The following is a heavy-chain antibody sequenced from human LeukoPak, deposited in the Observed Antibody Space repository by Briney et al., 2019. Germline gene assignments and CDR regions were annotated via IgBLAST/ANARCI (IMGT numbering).Heavy chain of an antibody. CDR1: GFTFSDYY. V-gene: IGHV3-11*01. CDR2: ISSSGTTI. D-gene: IGHD1-26*01. Sequence: GGSLRLSCAASGFTFSDYYMSWIRQAPGRGLEWVSYISSSGTTISYTDSVKGRFTISRDNAKNSLYLQMNSLRAEDTAVYYCARDYRSTFDYWGQGTLVTISS. CDR3: ARDYRSTFDY. J-gene: IGHJ4*02.